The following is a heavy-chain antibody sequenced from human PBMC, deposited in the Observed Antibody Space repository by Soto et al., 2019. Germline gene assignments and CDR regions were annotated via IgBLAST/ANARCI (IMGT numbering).Heavy chain of an antibody. CDR3: AREIHGDSML. CDR1: GGSFSDYY. D-gene: IGHD4-17*01. Sequence: SETQSLTWAVYGGSFSDYYWAWIRQPPGKGLEWIGEINHSGSTNYNPSLKSRVTISVDTSKNQFSLKLSSVTAADTAVYYCAREIHGDSMLWGQGTLVTVSS. J-gene: IGHJ4*02. V-gene: IGHV4-34*01. CDR2: INHSGST.